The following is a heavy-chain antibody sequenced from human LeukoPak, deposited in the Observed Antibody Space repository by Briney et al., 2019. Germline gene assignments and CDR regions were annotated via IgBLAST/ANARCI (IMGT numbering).Heavy chain of an antibody. CDR2: IWYDGSNK. CDR1: TFTLSSYG. J-gene: IGHJ6*03. D-gene: IGHD2-21*01. Sequence: GGSLRLSCAASTFTLSSYGMYWVRQAPGKGLEWVAFIWYDGSNKDYADSVKGRFTISRDTSKNTLFLQMNSLRAEDTAVYYCAERRADFGSMDVWGKGTTVTVSS. CDR3: AERRADFGSMDV. V-gene: IGHV3-30*02.